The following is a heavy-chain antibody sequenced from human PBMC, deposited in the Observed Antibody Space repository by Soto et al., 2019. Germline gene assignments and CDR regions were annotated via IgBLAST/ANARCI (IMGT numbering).Heavy chain of an antibody. CDR3: ARHMSEPYYDFWSGYIGWFDP. CDR1: GGSISSSSYY. J-gene: IGHJ5*02. CDR2: IYYSGST. V-gene: IGHV4-39*01. D-gene: IGHD3-3*01. Sequence: PSETLSLTCTVSGGSISSSSYYWGWIRQPPGKGLEWIGSIYYSGSTYYNPSLKSRVTISVDTSKNQFSLKLSSVTAADTAVYYCARHMSEPYYDFWSGYIGWFDPWGQGTLVTVS.